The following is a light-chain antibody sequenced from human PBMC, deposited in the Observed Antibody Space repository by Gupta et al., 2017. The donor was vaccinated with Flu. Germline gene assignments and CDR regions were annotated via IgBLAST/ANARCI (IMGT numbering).Light chain of an antibody. CDR3: QTWGIGSWV. Sequence: QPVLTQSPSASASLGASVKLTCTLSSGHSSYAIAWHQQQPEKGPRFLMRLNSDGSHSKGDGIPDRFLGFSSGAERYLIISSLQSEDESYYHCQTWGIGSWVFGGGTKLTVL. CDR2: LNSDGSH. CDR1: SGHSSYA. V-gene: IGLV4-69*01. J-gene: IGLJ3*02.